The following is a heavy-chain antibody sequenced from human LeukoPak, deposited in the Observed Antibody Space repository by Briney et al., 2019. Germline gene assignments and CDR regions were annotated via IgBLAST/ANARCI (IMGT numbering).Heavy chain of an antibody. V-gene: IGHV3-11*01. CDR2: ISSSGSTI. D-gene: IGHD6-19*01. CDR1: GFTFSDYY. J-gene: IGHJ4*02. Sequence: GGSLRLSCAASGFTFSDYYMSWIRQAPRKGLEWVSYISSSGSTIYYADSVKGRFTISRDNAKNSLYLQMNSLRAEDTAVYYCARVKGSGWTLLGYFDYWGQGTLVTVSS. CDR3: ARVKGSGWTLLGYFDY.